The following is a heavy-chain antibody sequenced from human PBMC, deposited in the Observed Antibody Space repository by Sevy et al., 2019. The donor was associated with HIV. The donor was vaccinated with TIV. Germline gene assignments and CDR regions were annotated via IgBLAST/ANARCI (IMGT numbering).Heavy chain of an antibody. CDR3: AKEGGIVLWFGDPLYYYGMDV. Sequence: GGSLRLSCAASGFTFSSYGMHWVRQAPGKGLEWVAVISYDGSNKYYADSVKGRFSISRDNSKNTLYLQMNSLSAEDTAVYYCAKEGGIVLWFGDPLYYYGMDVWGQGTTVTVSS. D-gene: IGHD3-10*01. CDR1: GFTFSSYG. J-gene: IGHJ6*02. CDR2: ISYDGSNK. V-gene: IGHV3-30*18.